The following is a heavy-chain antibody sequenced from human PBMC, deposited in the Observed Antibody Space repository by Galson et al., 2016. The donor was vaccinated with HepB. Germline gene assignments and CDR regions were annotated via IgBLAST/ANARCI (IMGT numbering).Heavy chain of an antibody. J-gene: IGHJ6*02. D-gene: IGHD3-16*01. CDR3: ADLLGARGRDYYYFSGLDV. V-gene: IGHV2-5*01. CDR1: GFSLSTSGVG. CDR2: IYWNDDK. Sequence: PALVKPTQALTLTCTFSGFSLSTSGVGVGWVRQPPGKALDCLALIYWNDDKRYSPSLTSRLTITKDTSKNQVVLTMTNMDPVDTATYYCADLLGARGRDYYYFSGLDVWGQGTTVTVSS.